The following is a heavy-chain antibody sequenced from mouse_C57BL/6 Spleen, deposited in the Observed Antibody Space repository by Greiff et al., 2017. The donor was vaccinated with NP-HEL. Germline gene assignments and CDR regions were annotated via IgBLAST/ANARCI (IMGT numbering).Heavy chain of an antibody. V-gene: IGHV1-64*01. CDR1: GYTFTSYW. Sequence: QVQLQQPGAELVKPGASVKLSCKASGYTFTSYWMHWVKQRPGQGLEWIGMIHPNSGSTNYNEKFKSKATLTVDKSSSTAYMQLSSLTSEDSAVYYCARWAYYDYDNAMDYWGQGTSVTVSS. CDR2: IHPNSGST. CDR3: ARWAYYDYDNAMDY. J-gene: IGHJ4*01. D-gene: IGHD2-4*01.